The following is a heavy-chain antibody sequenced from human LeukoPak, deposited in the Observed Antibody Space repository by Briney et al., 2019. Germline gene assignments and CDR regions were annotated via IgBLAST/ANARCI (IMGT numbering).Heavy chain of an antibody. Sequence: ASVKVSCKASGYTFTGYYMHWVRQAPGQGLEWMGWINPNSGGTNYAQKFQGRVTMTRDTSISTAYMELSRLRSDDTAVYYCARGWYYYGSGSYYPNTDYWGQGTLVTVSS. D-gene: IGHD3-10*01. CDR2: INPNSGGT. CDR3: ARGWYYYGSGSYYPNTDY. CDR1: GYTFTGYY. V-gene: IGHV1-2*02. J-gene: IGHJ4*02.